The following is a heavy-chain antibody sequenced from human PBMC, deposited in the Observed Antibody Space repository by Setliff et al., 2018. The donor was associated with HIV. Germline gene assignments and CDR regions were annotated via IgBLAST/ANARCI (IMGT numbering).Heavy chain of an antibody. J-gene: IGHJ5*02. CDR3: ANLWEVGA. D-gene: IGHD1-26*01. V-gene: IGHV3-11*04. Sequence: GGSLRLSCAVSGFTFSDHYMTWMRQSPGKGLEWVSSISSDGNAIYYADSVKGRFTISRDNARNSLHLQMNTLRAEDTAVYYCANLWEVGAWGQGTLVTVSS. CDR1: GFTFSDHY. CDR2: ISSDGNAI.